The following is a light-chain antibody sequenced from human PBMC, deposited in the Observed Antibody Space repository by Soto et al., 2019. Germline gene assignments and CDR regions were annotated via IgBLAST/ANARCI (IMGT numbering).Light chain of an antibody. CDR2: DAS. Sequence: VLTQSPASLSLSPGKRATLSCRASESVDFHLAWYQQKPGHAPRLLIYDASVRATGTPARFSGSGSGTDFTLTISSLPPEDFALYYCQQRSTWPTFGQGTRLEIK. J-gene: IGKJ5*01. CDR3: QQRSTWPT. V-gene: IGKV3-11*01. CDR1: ESVDFH.